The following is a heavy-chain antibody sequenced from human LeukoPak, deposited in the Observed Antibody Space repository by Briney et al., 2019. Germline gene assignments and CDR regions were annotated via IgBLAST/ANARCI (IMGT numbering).Heavy chain of an antibody. CDR2: IIPIFGTA. CDR3: AIRFRKVVPAGGAFDI. Sequence: SVKVSCKASGGTFSSYAISWVRQAPGQGLEWMGGIIPIFGTANYAQKFQDRVTITVDESTSTAYMELSSLRSEDTAVYYCAIRFRKVVPAGGAFDIWGQGTMVTVSS. CDR1: GGTFSSYA. J-gene: IGHJ3*02. D-gene: IGHD2-2*01. V-gene: IGHV1-69*13.